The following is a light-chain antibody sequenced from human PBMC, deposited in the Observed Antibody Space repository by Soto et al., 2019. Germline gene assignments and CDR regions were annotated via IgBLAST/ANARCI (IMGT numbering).Light chain of an antibody. J-gene: IGLJ1*01. CDR3: PTWDDSLNGDV. Sequence: QSVLTQPPSASGTPGQRITISCSGSGSNIGSNSVTWYQQFPRTAPKLLIYTNSQRPSGVPDRFSGSKSGTSASLAISGLQSGDEAEYYCPTWDDSLNGDVFGTGTQLTVL. CDR1: GSNIGSNS. CDR2: TNS. V-gene: IGLV1-44*01.